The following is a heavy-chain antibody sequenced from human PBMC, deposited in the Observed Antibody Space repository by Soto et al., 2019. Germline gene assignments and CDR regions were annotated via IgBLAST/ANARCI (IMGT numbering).Heavy chain of an antibody. V-gene: IGHV1-24*01. CDR3: ATLTVGAFFGVSDDHCYGMDV. CDR1: GYTLTELS. J-gene: IGHJ6*02. CDR2: FDPEDGET. Sequence: SVQVSCKVSGYTLTELSMHWVRQAPAKGLEWMGGFDPEDGETIYAQKFQGRVTMTEDTSTDTAYMELSRLRSEDTAVYYSATLTVGAFFGVSDDHCYGMDVCGRGTTVT. D-gene: IGHD3-3*01.